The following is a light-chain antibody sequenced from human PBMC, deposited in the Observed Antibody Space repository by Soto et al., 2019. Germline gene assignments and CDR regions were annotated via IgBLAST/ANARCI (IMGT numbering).Light chain of an antibody. CDR1: QTVSITY. CDR2: GAS. V-gene: IGKV3D-20*02. CDR3: HHRGNGIT. J-gene: IGKJ5*01. Sequence: VLTQSPGTLSLSPGESATLSCRASQTVSITYLTWYQQKPGQAPRLLIFGASKRATGIPARFSGSGSGTDFTLTISSLEPEDFAVYYCHHRGNGITFGQGTRLEIK.